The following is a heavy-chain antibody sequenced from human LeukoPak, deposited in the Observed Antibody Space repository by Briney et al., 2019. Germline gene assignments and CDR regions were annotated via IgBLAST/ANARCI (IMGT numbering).Heavy chain of an antibody. CDR3: ARVNPDYYDKSSNLRNSFYFDC. V-gene: IGHV1-2*02. J-gene: IGHJ4*02. D-gene: IGHD3-22*01. CDR2: INPNIGGT. CDR1: GYTFTGYY. Sequence: GASVKVSCKASGYTFTGYYIHWVRQAPGQGLEWMGWINPNIGGTNYAQKFQGRVTMTRERSISAAYMDRSGLASDDTAVYFCARVNPDYYDKSSNLRNSFYFDCWGQATLVSDSS.